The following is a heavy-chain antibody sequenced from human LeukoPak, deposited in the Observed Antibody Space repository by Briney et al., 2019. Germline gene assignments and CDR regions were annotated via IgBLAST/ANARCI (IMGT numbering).Heavy chain of an antibody. D-gene: IGHD3-3*01. J-gene: IGHJ4*02. CDR1: GFTFSSYA. Sequence: GSLRLSCAASGFTFSSYAMHWVRQAPGKGLEWVAVISYDGSNKYYADSVKGRFTISRDNSKNTLYLQMNSLRAEDTAVYYCARAGGDYDFWSGYYSPGYWGQGTLVTVSS. V-gene: IGHV3-30-3*01. CDR3: ARAGGDYDFWSGYYSPGY. CDR2: ISYDGSNK.